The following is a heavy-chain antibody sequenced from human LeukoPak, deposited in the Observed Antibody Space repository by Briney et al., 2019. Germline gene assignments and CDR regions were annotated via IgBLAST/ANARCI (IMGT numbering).Heavy chain of an antibody. CDR2: ISYDGSNK. CDR3: ARGIRNYYDSSGYYYGLFDY. D-gene: IGHD3-22*01. J-gene: IGHJ4*02. Sequence: GGSLRLSCAASGFTFSSYAMHWVRQAPGKGLEWVAVISYDGSNKYYADSVKGRFTISRDNSKNTLYLQMNSLGAEDTAVYYCARGIRNYYDSSGYYYGLFDYWGQGTLVTVSS. V-gene: IGHV3-30-3*01. CDR1: GFTFSSYA.